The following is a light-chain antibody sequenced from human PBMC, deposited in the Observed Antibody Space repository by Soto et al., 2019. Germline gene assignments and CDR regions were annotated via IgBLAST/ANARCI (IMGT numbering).Light chain of an antibody. CDR3: QQSYSTLVT. Sequence: DIQMTQSPSSLSASVGDRVTITCRASQSISNYLNWYQQKPGKAPNLLIYDASNLQSGVPSRFSGSGSGTYFTLTISSLQPEDFATYYCQQSYSTLVTFGQGTKVEIK. CDR2: DAS. CDR1: QSISNY. J-gene: IGKJ1*01. V-gene: IGKV1-39*01.